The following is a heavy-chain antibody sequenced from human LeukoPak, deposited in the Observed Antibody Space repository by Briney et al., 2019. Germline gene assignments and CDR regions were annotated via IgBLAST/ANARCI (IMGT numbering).Heavy chain of an antibody. V-gene: IGHV1-18*01. CDR3: AGLEYQLLDSWFDP. CDR2: ISAYNGNT. Sequence: ASVKVSCKASGYTFTSYGISWVRQAPGQGLGWMGWISAYNGNTNYAQKLQGRVTMTTDTSTSTAYMELRSLRSDDTVVYYCAGLEYQLLDSWFDPWGQGTLVTVSS. J-gene: IGHJ5*02. CDR1: GYTFTSYG. D-gene: IGHD2-2*01.